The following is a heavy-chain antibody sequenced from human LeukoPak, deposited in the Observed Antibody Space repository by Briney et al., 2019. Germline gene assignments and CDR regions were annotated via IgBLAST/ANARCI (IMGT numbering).Heavy chain of an antibody. CDR2: ISSSSSYI. Sequence: GGSLRLSCAASGFTFSSYSMNWVRQSPGKGLEWVSSISSSSSYIYYADSVKGRFTISKDNAKNSLYLQMNSLRAEDTAVYYCASVRYCSSTSCLEGVLDPWGQGTLVTVSS. J-gene: IGHJ5*02. CDR3: ASVRYCSSTSCLEGVLDP. V-gene: IGHV3-21*01. D-gene: IGHD2-2*01. CDR1: GFTFSSYS.